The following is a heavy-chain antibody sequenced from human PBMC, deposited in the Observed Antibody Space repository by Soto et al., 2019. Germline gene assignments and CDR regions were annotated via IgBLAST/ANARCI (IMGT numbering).Heavy chain of an antibody. V-gene: IGHV3-23*01. CDR1: GYSFSTYA. J-gene: IGHJ5*02. CDR3: VKHAEYQLVSWFDP. D-gene: IGHD6-6*01. Sequence: EVQLLESGGGLVQPGGSLRLSCAASGYSFSTYAMSWVRQAPGKGLEWVSVISAGGGSPFIADSVKGRFIISRDNAKDTLYLQMNSLTGEDTAIYYCVKHAEYQLVSWFDPWGQGTLVTVSS. CDR2: ISAGGGSP.